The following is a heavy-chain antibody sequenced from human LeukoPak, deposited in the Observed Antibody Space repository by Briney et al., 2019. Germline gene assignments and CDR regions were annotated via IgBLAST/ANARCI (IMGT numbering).Heavy chain of an antibody. D-gene: IGHD3-22*01. Sequence: GASVKVSCKASGGTFSSYAISWVRQAPGQGLEWMGGIIPIFGTANYAQKFQGRVTITADESTSTAYMELSSLRSEDTAVYYCASSGPLDSNDAFDIWGQGTMVTVSS. CDR1: GGTFSSYA. CDR3: ASSGPLDSNDAFDI. J-gene: IGHJ3*02. V-gene: IGHV1-69*13. CDR2: IIPIFGTA.